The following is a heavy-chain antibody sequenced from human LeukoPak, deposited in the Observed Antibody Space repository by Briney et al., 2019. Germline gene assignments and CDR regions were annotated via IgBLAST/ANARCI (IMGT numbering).Heavy chain of an antibody. D-gene: IGHD6-13*01. CDR1: GYSFPSFW. J-gene: IGHJ3*02. CDR2: IYPGDSDT. CDR3: ASGIAAAGISGAFDI. V-gene: IGHV5-51*01. Sequence: GESLKISCKGSGYSFPSFWIGWVRQMPGKGLEWMGIIYPGDSDTRYSPSFQGQVTISADKSIITAYLQWSSLKASDTAMYYCASGIAAAGISGAFDIWGQGTMVTVSS.